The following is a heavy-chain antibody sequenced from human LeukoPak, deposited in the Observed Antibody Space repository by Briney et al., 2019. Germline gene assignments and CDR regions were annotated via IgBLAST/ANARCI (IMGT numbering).Heavy chain of an antibody. CDR1: GGSVSSTNDY. Sequence: SETLSLTCTVSGGSVSSTNDYWSWIRQPPGKGLEWVGFFSYNVHSDYNPSLKSRVTISVDTSKNQSSLRLSSVTAADTAIYYCGRVPAAGTGPDYWGQGTLVTVSS. CDR3: GRVPAAGTGPDY. J-gene: IGHJ4*02. D-gene: IGHD6-13*01. V-gene: IGHV4-61*01. CDR2: FSYNVHS.